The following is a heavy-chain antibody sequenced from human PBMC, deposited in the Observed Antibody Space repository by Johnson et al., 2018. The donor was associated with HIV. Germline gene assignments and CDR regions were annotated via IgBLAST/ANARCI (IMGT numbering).Heavy chain of an antibody. D-gene: IGHD3-16*01. CDR1: GFTFEDYG. V-gene: IGHV3-20*04. CDR3: ARGQAGEGSTAGAFDV. Sequence: VQLVESGGGVIRPGGSPRLSCASSGFTFEDYGMSWVRQVPGKGLEGVSGINWSGGSTGYADSVKGRFPVSRDNAKNSLFLQMDSLRGEDTALYYCARGQAGEGSTAGAFDVWGQGTMVTVSS. J-gene: IGHJ3*01. CDR2: INWSGGST.